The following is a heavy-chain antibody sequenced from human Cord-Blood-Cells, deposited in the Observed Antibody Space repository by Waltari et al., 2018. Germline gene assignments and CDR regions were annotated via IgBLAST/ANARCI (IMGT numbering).Heavy chain of an antibody. CDR1: GFTVSSNY. V-gene: IGHV3-66*01. CDR3: ARGSSELRDAFDI. D-gene: IGHD1-7*01. J-gene: IGHJ3*02. CDR2: IYSGGST. Sequence: EVQLVESGGGLVQPGGSLRLSCAASGFTVSSNYMSWVRQAPGKGLDGGSSIYSGGSTYYADSVKGRFTISRDNSKNTLYLQMNSLRAEDTAVYYCARGSSELRDAFDIWGQGTMVTVSS.